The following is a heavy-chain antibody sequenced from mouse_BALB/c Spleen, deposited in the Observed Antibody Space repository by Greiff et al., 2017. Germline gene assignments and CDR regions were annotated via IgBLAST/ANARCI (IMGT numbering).Heavy chain of an antibody. CDR2: ISYSGST. Sequence: EVQLQQSGPSLVKPSQTLSLTCSVTGDSITSGYWNWIRKFPGNKLEYMGYISYSGSTYYNPSLKSRISITRDTSKNQYYLQLNSVTTEDTATYYCARSAYRSSWFAYWGQGTLVTVSA. CDR3: ARSAYRSSWFAY. CDR1: GDSITSGY. J-gene: IGHJ3*01. V-gene: IGHV3-8*02. D-gene: IGHD2-12*01.